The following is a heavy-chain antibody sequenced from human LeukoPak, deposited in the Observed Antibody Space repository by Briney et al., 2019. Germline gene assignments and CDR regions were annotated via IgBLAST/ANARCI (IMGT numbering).Heavy chain of an antibody. Sequence: PSETLSLTCTVSGGSISNYYWSWIRQPPGKGLEWIGYIYHSGSTKYNPSLKSRVTISVDTSKNQFSLRLSSVTAADTAVYYCARNYGGTLDYWGQGTLVTVSS. V-gene: IGHV4-59*01. D-gene: IGHD4-23*01. J-gene: IGHJ4*02. CDR1: GGSISNYY. CDR3: ARNYGGTLDY. CDR2: IYHSGST.